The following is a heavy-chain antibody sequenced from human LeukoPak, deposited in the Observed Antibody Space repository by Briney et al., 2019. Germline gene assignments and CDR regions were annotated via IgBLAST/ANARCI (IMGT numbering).Heavy chain of an antibody. Sequence: GASVKVSCKASGYTFTSYDINWVRQATGQGLEWMGWMNPNSGNTGYAQKFQGRVTMTRNTSISTAYMELSSLSSEDTAVYYCARADGRGPYDSSGYRYWGQGTLVTVSS. D-gene: IGHD3-22*01. CDR1: GYTFTSYD. J-gene: IGHJ4*02. V-gene: IGHV1-8*01. CDR3: ARADGRGPYDSSGYRY. CDR2: MNPNSGNT.